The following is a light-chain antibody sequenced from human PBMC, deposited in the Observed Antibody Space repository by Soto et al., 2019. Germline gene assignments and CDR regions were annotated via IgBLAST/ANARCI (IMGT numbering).Light chain of an antibody. V-gene: IGKV3D-15*01. Sequence: EIVITQSPSTLSLSPFERSTLSCVASQSVNSNYLAWYQQKPGQAPRLLIYGISKRATDIPDRFSGSGSGTEFTLTISSLQPEDFATYYCQQHGQWPITFGQGTRLEIK. CDR2: GIS. CDR1: QSVNSN. CDR3: QQHGQWPIT. J-gene: IGKJ5*01.